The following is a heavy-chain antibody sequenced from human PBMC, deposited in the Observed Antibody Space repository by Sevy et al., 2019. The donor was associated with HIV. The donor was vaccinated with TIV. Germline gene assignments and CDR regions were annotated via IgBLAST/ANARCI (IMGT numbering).Heavy chain of an antibody. D-gene: IGHD1-26*01. CDR3: ARDDQIVGVKTNIDY. J-gene: IGHJ4*02. CDR1: GFTFSDYY. CDR2: ISSSGSTI. Sequence: GGSLRLSCAASGFTFSDYYMSWIRQAPGKGLEWVSYISSSGSTIYYADSVKGRFTISRDNAKNSLYLQMNSLRAEDTVVYYCARDDQIVGVKTNIDYWGQGTLVTVSS. V-gene: IGHV3-11*01.